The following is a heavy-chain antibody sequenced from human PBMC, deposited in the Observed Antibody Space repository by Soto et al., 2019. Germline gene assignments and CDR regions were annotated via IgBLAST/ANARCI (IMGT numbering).Heavy chain of an antibody. CDR1: GYSFSKYW. J-gene: IGHJ4*02. V-gene: IGHV5-51*01. D-gene: IGHD3-16*01. Sequence: GESLKISCKGSGYSFSKYWIGWVRQMPGKDLEWMAIIYPDDSDTRYSPSFQGQVTISADKSISTAYLQWSSLKASDTAMYYCARTFGGHLYSFDFWGQGTLVTVSS. CDR3: ARTFGGHLYSFDF. CDR2: IYPDDSDT.